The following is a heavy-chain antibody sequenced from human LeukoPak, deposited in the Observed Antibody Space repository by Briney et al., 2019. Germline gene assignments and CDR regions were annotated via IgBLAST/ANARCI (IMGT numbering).Heavy chain of an antibody. CDR3: ARAGHYYASAFDI. Sequence: ASVKVSCKASGYTFTGYYMYWVRQAPGQGLEWMGWISAYNGNTNYAQKLQGRVTMTTDTSTSTAYVELRSLRSDDTAVYYCARAGHYYASAFDIWGQGTMVTVSS. CDR1: GYTFTGYY. CDR2: ISAYNGNT. J-gene: IGHJ3*02. D-gene: IGHD3-10*01. V-gene: IGHV1-18*04.